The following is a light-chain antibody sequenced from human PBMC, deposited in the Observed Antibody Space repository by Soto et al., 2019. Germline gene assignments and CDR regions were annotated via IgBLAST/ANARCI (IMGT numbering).Light chain of an antibody. CDR3: QQISNPPRT. V-gene: IGKV1-39*01. Sequence: DIPMTQSPSSLSASVGDRVTITCRASQNINTYLNWFQQQPGRAPKLLIYAASILQTGVPSRFSGSGSGTDFTLTITSLQPEDFSTYYCQQISNPPRTFGQGTRVEIK. CDR2: AAS. CDR1: QNINTY. J-gene: IGKJ1*01.